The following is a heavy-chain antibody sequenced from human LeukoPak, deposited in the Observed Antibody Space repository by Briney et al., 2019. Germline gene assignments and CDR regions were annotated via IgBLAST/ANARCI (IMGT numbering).Heavy chain of an antibody. CDR2: ISSSGSTI. CDR1: GFTFSSYE. J-gene: IGHJ4*02. CDR3: AREVGSYFDY. Sequence: GGSLRLSCAASGFTFSSYEMNWVRQAPGKGLEWVSYISSSGSTIYYADSVKGRFTISRDNAKNSLYLQMNSLRAEDTAVYYCAREVGSYFDYWGQGTLVTVSS. V-gene: IGHV3-48*03. D-gene: IGHD1-26*01.